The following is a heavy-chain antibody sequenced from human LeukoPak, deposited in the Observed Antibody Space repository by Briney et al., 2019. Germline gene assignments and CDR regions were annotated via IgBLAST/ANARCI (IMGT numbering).Heavy chain of an antibody. Sequence: GESLKISCKGSGYSFTSYWIGWVRQMPGKGLEWMGIIYPGDSDTRYSPSFQGQVTISADKSISTAYLQWSSLKASDTAMYYCARSPRRLVGAKSWFDPWGQGTLVTVSS. D-gene: IGHD1-26*01. V-gene: IGHV5-51*01. CDR1: GYSFTSYW. CDR2: IYPGDSDT. J-gene: IGHJ5*02. CDR3: ARSPRRLVGAKSWFDP.